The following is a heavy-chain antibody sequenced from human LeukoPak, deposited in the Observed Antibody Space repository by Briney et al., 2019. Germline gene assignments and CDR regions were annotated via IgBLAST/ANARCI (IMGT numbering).Heavy chain of an antibody. V-gene: IGHV5-51*01. Sequence: GESLKISCKGSGYSFTKYWIGWVRQMPGKGLEWMGIIYPGDSDTRYRPSFQGQVTISADKSINTAYLQWSSLKASDTAIYYCARGPYDVLTLYYLEYWGQGTLVTVSS. D-gene: IGHD3-9*01. CDR2: IYPGDSDT. CDR3: ARGPYDVLTLYYLEY. CDR1: GYSFTKYW. J-gene: IGHJ4*02.